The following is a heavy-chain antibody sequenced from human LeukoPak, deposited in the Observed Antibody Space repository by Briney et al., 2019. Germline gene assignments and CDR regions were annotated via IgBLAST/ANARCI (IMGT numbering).Heavy chain of an antibody. CDR1: GFTFSSYS. V-gene: IGHV3-21*01. D-gene: IGHD2-8*02. CDR2: ISSSSYI. J-gene: IGHJ4*02. CDR3: AGTDSKYYFDY. Sequence: PGGSLRLSCAASGFTFSSYSMNWVRQAPGKGLEWVSSISSSSYIYYADSVKGRFTISRDNAKNSLYLQMNSLRAEDTAVYYCAGTDSKYYFDYWGQGTLVTVSS.